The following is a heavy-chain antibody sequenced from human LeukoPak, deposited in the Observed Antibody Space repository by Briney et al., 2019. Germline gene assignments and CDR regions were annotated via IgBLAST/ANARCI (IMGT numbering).Heavy chain of an antibody. Sequence: ASVKVSCKASGYTFTGYYMHWVRQAPGQGLEWMGWINPNSGGTNYAQKFQGRVTMTRDTSISTAYMELSRLRSDDTAVYYCARDWILTGYFDVDYWGQGTLVTVSS. V-gene: IGHV1-2*02. J-gene: IGHJ4*02. CDR3: ARDWILTGYFDVDY. CDR2: INPNSGGT. CDR1: GYTFTGYY. D-gene: IGHD3-9*01.